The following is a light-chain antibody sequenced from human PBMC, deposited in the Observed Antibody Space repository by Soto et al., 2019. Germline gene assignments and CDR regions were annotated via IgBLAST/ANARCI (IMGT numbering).Light chain of an antibody. CDR2: EVS. V-gene: IGLV2-14*01. Sequence: QSALTQPASVSGSPGQSITISCTGTSSDVGGYNYVSWFQHHPGKAPKLIIYEVSYRPSGVSNRFSGSKSGDTASLTISGFQAEDEADYYCSSFTNTITRYAFGTGTKVTVL. J-gene: IGLJ1*01. CDR3: SSFTNTITRYA. CDR1: SSDVGGYNY.